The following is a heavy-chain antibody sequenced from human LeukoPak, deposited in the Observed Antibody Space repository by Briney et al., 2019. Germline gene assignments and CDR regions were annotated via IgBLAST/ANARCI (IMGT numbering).Heavy chain of an antibody. V-gene: IGHV4-38-2*02. CDR3: AKGTYYCSSTSCFFDY. CDR1: GFSISSGYL. J-gene: IGHJ4*02. D-gene: IGHD2-2*01. CDR2: VYRGGTA. Sequence: SETLSLNCNVSGFSISSGYLWGWIRQPPGKGLEWIGSVYRGGTAYYNAALKSRVTISVDTSKNQFSLKLSSVTAADTAVYYCAKGTYYCSSTSCFFDYWGQGTLVTVSS.